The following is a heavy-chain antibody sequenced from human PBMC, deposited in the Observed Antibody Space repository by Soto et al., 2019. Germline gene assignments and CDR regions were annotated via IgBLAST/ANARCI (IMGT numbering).Heavy chain of an antibody. CDR3: VRSRSGAVADSFDL. J-gene: IGHJ4*02. D-gene: IGHD3-10*01. CDR2: VSKDGSVK. Sequence: PGGSLRLSCEGSGFTFSRHALHWVRQAPGKGLEWVAVVSKDGSVKYWIESVKGRFTLSRDNSKNTVYLEMNSLRPEDPGVYYCVRSRSGAVADSFDLWGQGTLVTVSS. V-gene: IGHV3-30-3*01. CDR1: GFTFSRHA.